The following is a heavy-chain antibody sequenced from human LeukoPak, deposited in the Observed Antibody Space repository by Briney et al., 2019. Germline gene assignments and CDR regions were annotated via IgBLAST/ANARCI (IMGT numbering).Heavy chain of an antibody. CDR2: IYYSGST. CDR3: ARRYTYGYFDY. Sequence: SETLSLTCTVSGGSISSYYWSWIRQPPGKGLEWIGYIYYSGSTNYNPSLKSRVTISVDTSKNQFSLNLSSVTAADTAVYYCARRYTYGYFDYWGQGTLVTVSS. D-gene: IGHD5-18*01. V-gene: IGHV4-59*08. CDR1: GGSISSYY. J-gene: IGHJ4*02.